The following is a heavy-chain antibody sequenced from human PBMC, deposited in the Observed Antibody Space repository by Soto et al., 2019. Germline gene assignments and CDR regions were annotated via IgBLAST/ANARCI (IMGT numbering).Heavy chain of an antibody. V-gene: IGHV4-31*03. Sequence: QVQLQESGPGLVKPSQTLSLTCTVSGDSISSGGYYWSWIRQHPGKGLEWIGYIYDNGGAYYSPSLRGRIVISLARSENQFSLRLRSVTAADTAVYYCARVKGGTTRRAFDSWGQGTLVTVSS. CDR3: ARVKGGTTRRAFDS. J-gene: IGHJ4*02. CDR1: GDSISSGGYY. D-gene: IGHD1-7*01. CDR2: IYDNGGA.